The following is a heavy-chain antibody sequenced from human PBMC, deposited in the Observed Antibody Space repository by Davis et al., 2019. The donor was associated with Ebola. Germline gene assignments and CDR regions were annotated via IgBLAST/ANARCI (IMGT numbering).Heavy chain of an antibody. CDR1: GYTFTTYY. Sequence: ASVKVSCKASGYTFTTYYMHWVRQAPGQGLEWMGIINPSAGSTSYAQKFQGRVTMTRDTSTSTVYMELSSLRSEDTAVYYCARDHDYGGNVYYFDYWGQGTLVTVSS. D-gene: IGHD4-23*01. J-gene: IGHJ4*02. CDR3: ARDHDYGGNVYYFDY. V-gene: IGHV1-46*01. CDR2: INPSAGST.